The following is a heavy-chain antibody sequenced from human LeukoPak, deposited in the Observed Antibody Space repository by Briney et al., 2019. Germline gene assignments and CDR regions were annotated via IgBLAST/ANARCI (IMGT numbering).Heavy chain of an antibody. D-gene: IGHD2-21*02. V-gene: IGHV3-43*01. CDR1: GFTYDIYA. Sequence: PGESLRLSCGASGFTYDIYAMHGVRQAPGKDLEWVGLINLVGGSRYYAHSVKGRFTISRDNSKNTLYLQMNSLSPEDTALYYCVRGGAYCAGGCTSGSFDLWGGGTMVTVSS. CDR2: INLVGGSR. CDR3: VRGGAYCAGGCTSGSFDL. J-gene: IGHJ3*01.